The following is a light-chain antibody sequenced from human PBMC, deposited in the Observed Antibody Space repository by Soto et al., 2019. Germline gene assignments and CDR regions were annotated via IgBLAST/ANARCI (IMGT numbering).Light chain of an antibody. V-gene: IGKV3-15*01. Sequence: EIVMTQSPATLYVPPGERATLSCRASQSVSSNLAWYQQKPGQAPRLLIYGASTRATGIPARFSGSGSGTEFTLTISSLQSVDVAVYYCQQYNNWPPWTFGQGTKVEIK. CDR1: QSVSSN. CDR2: GAS. J-gene: IGKJ1*01. CDR3: QQYNNWPPWT.